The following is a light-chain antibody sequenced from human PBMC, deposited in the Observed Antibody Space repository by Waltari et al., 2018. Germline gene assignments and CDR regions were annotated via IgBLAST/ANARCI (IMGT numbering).Light chain of an antibody. V-gene: IGKV1-5*03. Sequence: DIHMTQSPSTLPASIRDTVTITSRASQDINTWLAWYQQRPGKAPNLLIYKASYLESGVPSRFSGSGSGTEFTLTISSLQPDDFATYFCQHYESYWTFGQGTKVEMK. J-gene: IGKJ1*01. CDR2: KAS. CDR3: QHYESYWT. CDR1: QDINTW.